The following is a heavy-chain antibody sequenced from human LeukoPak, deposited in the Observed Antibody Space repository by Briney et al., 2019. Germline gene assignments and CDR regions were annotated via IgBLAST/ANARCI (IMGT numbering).Heavy chain of an antibody. CDR3: ARMPSTEIYYSYYMDV. D-gene: IGHD2-2*01. CDR1: EFSLRSYT. CDR2: ISAYGGST. Sequence: GGSLRLSCGDSEFSLRSYTMNWVRQAPGKGLEWVSGISAYGGSTYYADSVKGRFTISRDDSNNTLYLQMDSLGTEDTAAYYCARMPSTEIYYSYYMDVWGKGTTVTVSS. V-gene: IGHV3-23*01. J-gene: IGHJ6*03.